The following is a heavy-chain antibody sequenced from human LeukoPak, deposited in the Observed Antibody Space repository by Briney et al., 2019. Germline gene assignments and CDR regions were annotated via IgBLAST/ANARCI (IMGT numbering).Heavy chain of an antibody. CDR2: IGYDQTTK. V-gene: IGHV3-30*02. CDR1: GFTFSTYA. Sequence: PGGSLRLSCAASGFTFSTYAMHWVRQGPGKGLEWVAYIGYDQTTKYYVDSVKGRFTISRDNSKNTLYLQMSSLREEDTAVYFCARDFWASSNISWWGQGTLVTVSS. D-gene: IGHD2-2*01. CDR3: ARDFWASSNISW. J-gene: IGHJ4*02.